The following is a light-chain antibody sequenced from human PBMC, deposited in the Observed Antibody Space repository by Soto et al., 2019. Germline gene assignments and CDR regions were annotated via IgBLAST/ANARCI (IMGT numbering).Light chain of an antibody. CDR2: DAS. Sequence: EIVLTQSPATLSLSPGERVTLSCRASQSVSSHLAWYQQKPGQAPRLLIYDASNRATGIPARFSGSGSGTDFTLTISSLEPEDFAVYYCQQRSNWPPVTFGGGTKVDSK. V-gene: IGKV3-11*01. CDR3: QQRSNWPPVT. J-gene: IGKJ4*01. CDR1: QSVSSH.